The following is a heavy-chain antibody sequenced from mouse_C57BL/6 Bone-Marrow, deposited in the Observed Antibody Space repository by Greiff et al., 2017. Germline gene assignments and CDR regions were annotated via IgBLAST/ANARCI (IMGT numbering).Heavy chain of an antibody. CDR2: IDPEDGET. Sequence: VQLQQSGAELVKPGASVKLSCTASGFNFKDYYMHWVKQRTEQGLEWIGRIDPEDGETKYAQKFKGKATITADTSSNTAYLQLSSLTSEDTAVYYCARYDYDGAYWGQGTLVTVSA. CDR3: ARYDYDGAY. CDR1: GFNFKDYY. V-gene: IGHV14-2*01. D-gene: IGHD2-4*01. J-gene: IGHJ3*01.